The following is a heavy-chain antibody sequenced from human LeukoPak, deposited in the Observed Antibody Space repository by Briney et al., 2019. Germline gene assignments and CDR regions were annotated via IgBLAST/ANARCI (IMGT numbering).Heavy chain of an antibody. D-gene: IGHD6-13*01. CDR3: ARDRHIAAAVYYYYMDV. Sequence: ASVKVSCKASGYTFISYIISWVRQAPGQGLAWMGWINAYNGNTDYAQRVQGRVTMTTDTSTSTAYMEVRSLRSDDTAVYYCARDRHIAAAVYYYYMDVWGKGTPVTVSS. V-gene: IGHV1-18*01. CDR2: INAYNGNT. CDR1: GYTFISYI. J-gene: IGHJ6*03.